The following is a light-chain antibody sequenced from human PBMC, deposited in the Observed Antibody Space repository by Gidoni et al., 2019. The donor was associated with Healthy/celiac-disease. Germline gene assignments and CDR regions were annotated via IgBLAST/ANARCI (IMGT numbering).Light chain of an antibody. Sequence: ESVLTQSPGTQSLSPGERATLSCRASQSVSSSYLAWYQQKPGQAPRLLIYGASSRATGIPDRFSGSGSVTDFTLTISRLEPEDFAVYYCQQYGSSPPLTFGQGTRLEIK. V-gene: IGKV3-20*01. CDR2: GAS. CDR1: QSVSSSY. J-gene: IGKJ5*01. CDR3: QQYGSSPPLT.